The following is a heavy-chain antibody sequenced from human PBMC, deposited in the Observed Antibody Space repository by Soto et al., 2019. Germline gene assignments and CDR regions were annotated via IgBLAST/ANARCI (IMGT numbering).Heavy chain of an antibody. Sequence: SVSNAWMNWVRQAPGKGLEWVGRIKSKTDGGTTDYAAPVKGRFTISRDDSKNTLYLQMNSLKTEDTAVYYCTKVDVLRFLEGGYWCQGTLVTVSS. CDR1: SVSNAW. V-gene: IGHV3-15*07. CDR2: IKSKTDGGTT. D-gene: IGHD3-3*01. CDR3: TKVDVLRFLEGGY. J-gene: IGHJ4*02.